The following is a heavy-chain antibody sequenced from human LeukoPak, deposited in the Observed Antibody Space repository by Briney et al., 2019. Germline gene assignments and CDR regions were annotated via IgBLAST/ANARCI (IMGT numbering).Heavy chain of an antibody. V-gene: IGHV3-48*01. CDR1: GFTSSSYS. Sequence: PGGSLRLSCAASGFTSSSYSMNWVRQAPGKGLEWVSYISSSSSTIYYTDSVKGRFTISRDNAKNSLYLQMNSLRAEDTAVYYCAPTSELLSNLPHFDYWGQGTLVTVSS. CDR2: ISSSSSTI. D-gene: IGHD2-15*01. CDR3: APTSELLSNLPHFDY. J-gene: IGHJ4*02.